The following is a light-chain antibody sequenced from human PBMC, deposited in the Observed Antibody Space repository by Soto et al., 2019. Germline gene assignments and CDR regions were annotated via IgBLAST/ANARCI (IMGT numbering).Light chain of an antibody. Sequence: QSALTQPASVSGFPGQSIVIPCTGASSDVGAYNYVSWYQQHPGKAPKLIISEVSSRPSGVSSRFSGSKSGNTASLTISGLQAEDEAEYYCSSYTSISTLIFGGGTKLTVL. CDR2: EVS. J-gene: IGLJ2*01. V-gene: IGLV2-14*01. CDR1: SSDVGAYNY. CDR3: SSYTSISTLI.